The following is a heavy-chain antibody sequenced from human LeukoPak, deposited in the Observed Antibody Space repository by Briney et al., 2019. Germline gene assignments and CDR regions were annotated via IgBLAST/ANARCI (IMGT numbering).Heavy chain of an antibody. CDR2: ISAYNGNT. Sequence: ASVKVSCKASGYTFTSYGISWVRQAPGQGLEWMGWISAYNGNTNYAQKLQGRVTMTTDTSTSTAYMELRSLRSDDTAVYYCASRWGYSSSFPFDIWGQGTMVTVSS. CDR1: GYTFTSYG. V-gene: IGHV1-18*01. D-gene: IGHD6-6*01. J-gene: IGHJ3*02. CDR3: ASRWGYSSSFPFDI.